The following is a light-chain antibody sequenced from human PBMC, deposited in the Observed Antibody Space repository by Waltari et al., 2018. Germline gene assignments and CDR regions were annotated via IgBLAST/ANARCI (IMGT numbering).Light chain of an antibody. J-gene: IGKJ4*01. V-gene: IGKV3-20*01. Sequence: ELVLMQSPGTRSLSPGERATLSCRASQSVSRSYFAWYQQKPGQAPRPPIYGASSRAAGIPDRFSGSGSGTDFTLTISRVEPEDFAVYYCQQYGSSGLTFGGGTKVEIK. CDR3: QQYGSSGLT. CDR2: GAS. CDR1: QSVSRSY.